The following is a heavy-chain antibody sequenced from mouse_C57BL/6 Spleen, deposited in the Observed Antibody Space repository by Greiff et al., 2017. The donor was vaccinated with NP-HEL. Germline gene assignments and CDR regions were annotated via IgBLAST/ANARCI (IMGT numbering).Heavy chain of an antibody. CDR1: GFTFTDYY. CDR2: IRNKANGFTT. CDR3: ARYYSNWRYYAMDY. Sequence: EVQRVESGGGLVQPGGSLSLSCAASGFTFTDYYMSWVRQPPGQALEWLGFIRNKANGFTTEYSASVKGRFTISRDNSQSILYLQMNALRAEDSATYDCARYYSNWRYYAMDYWGQGTSVTVSS. J-gene: IGHJ4*01. V-gene: IGHV7-3*01. D-gene: IGHD2-5*01.